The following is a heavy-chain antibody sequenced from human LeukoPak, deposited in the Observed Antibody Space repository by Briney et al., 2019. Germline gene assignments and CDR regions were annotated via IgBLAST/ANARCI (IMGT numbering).Heavy chain of an antibody. V-gene: IGHV4-59*11. CDR1: GGSISSHY. Sequence: PSETLSLTCTVSGGSISSHYWSWIRQPPGKGLEWIGYIYYSGSTNYNPSLKSRVTISVDTSKNQFSLKLSSVTAADTAVYYCAREGYCSSTSCYDAFDIWGQGTMVTVSS. D-gene: IGHD2-2*01. CDR2: IYYSGST. CDR3: AREGYCSSTSCYDAFDI. J-gene: IGHJ3*02.